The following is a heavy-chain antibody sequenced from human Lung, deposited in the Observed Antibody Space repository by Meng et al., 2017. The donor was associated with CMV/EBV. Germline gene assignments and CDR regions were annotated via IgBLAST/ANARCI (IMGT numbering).Heavy chain of an antibody. CDR3: AKIGYCSTASCNTWGYFDN. J-gene: IGHJ4*02. CDR1: GFIFSNYA. D-gene: IGHD2-2*02. V-gene: IGHV3-23*01. CDR2: ISGIGGSI. Sequence: SXAASGFIFSNYAMTWVRQAPGKGLEWVSGISGIGGSIYYAESVKGRFAISRDNSRNTMYLQMNNLRAEDTAKYYCAKIGYCSTASCNTWGYFDNXGQGXLVTVSS.